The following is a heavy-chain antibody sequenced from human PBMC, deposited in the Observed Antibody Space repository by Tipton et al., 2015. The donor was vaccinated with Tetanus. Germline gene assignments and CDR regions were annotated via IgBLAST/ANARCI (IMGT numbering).Heavy chain of an antibody. CDR2: IYFEGST. J-gene: IGHJ5*02. V-gene: IGHV4-39*02. D-gene: IGHD5-24*01. CDR1: GASISDKKYY. Sequence: TLSLTCTVSGASISDKKYYWGWIRQAPGKGLEWIASIYFEGSTYYSPSLRSRLTIDVDTSQNLFSLRLSSVTAADTAVYYCARDRGFTTYNYFDPWGQGTLVTVSS. CDR3: ARDRGFTTYNYFDP.